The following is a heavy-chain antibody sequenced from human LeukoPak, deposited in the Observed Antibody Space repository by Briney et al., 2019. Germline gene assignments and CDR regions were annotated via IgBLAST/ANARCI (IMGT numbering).Heavy chain of an antibody. CDR2: IKSKTNGGTT. CDR1: GFTFINAW. J-gene: IGHJ4*02. Sequence: GGSLRLSCAASGFTFINAWMTWVRQAPGKGLEWVGGIKSKTNGGTTDYAAPVKGRFTISRDDSKNTLYLQMNSLKTEDTAVYYCTTAPDRSDYWGQGTLVTVSS. D-gene: IGHD3-22*01. CDR3: TTAPDRSDY. V-gene: IGHV3-15*01.